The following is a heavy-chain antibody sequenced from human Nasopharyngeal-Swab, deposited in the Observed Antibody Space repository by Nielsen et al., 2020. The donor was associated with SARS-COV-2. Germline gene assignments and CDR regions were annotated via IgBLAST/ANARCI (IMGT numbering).Heavy chain of an antibody. CDR3: ARYCRTTSCPKGFDY. Sequence: GGSLRLSCAASGFTFSSYWMSWVRQAPGKGLEWVAHIKQSGSGQYYVDSVKGRFTISRDNAKNSLSLQMNSLRAEDTAVYYCARYCRTTSCPKGFDYWGQGTLVTVSS. J-gene: IGHJ4*02. D-gene: IGHD2-2*01. CDR1: GFTFSSYW. V-gene: IGHV3-7*01. CDR2: IKQSGSGQ.